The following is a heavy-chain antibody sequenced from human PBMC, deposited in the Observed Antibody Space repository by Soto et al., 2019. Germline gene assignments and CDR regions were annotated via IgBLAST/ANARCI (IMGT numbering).Heavy chain of an antibody. J-gene: IGHJ5*02. CDR3: APSVVPAAMPFDP. CDR2: IYWDDDT. CDR1: WFSLSTSGVG. V-gene: IGHV2-5*02. Sequence: QITLKESGPTLVKRTQTLTLTWTFSWFSLSTSGVGVGWIRHPPGKALEWLALIYWDDDTRYSPSMKSRLTITKDTSNNHVVLTMPNMDPVDTATYYCAPSVVPAAMPFDPWGQGTLVTVSS. D-gene: IGHD2-2*01.